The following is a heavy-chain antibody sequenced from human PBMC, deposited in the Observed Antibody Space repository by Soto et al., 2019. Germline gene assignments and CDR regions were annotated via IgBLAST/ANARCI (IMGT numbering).Heavy chain of an antibody. V-gene: IGHV4-31*03. Sequence: QMQLQESGPGLVKPSQTLSLTCTVSGGSISSGGYYWSWIRQHPGKGLEWIGYIYYSGSTYYNQSLHSRVTIPVDTSKNQFSLKLSSVTAADTAVYYCARGAEGCGGDCFDYWGQGTLVTVSS. CDR2: IYYSGST. J-gene: IGHJ4*02. CDR1: GGSISSGGYY. CDR3: ARGAEGCGGDCFDY. D-gene: IGHD2-21*02.